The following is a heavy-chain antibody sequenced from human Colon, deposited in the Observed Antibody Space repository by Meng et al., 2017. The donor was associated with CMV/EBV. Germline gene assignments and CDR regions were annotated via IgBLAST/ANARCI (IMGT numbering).Heavy chain of an antibody. J-gene: IGHJ4*02. V-gene: IGHV3-23*01. Sequence: LSCEACGFTFSNYVIRWVRQAPGKGLEWVSTVSRDGGSTYYADSMRGRLTISRDNSKNTVSLLMSNLRVEDTAMYYCANGATFYFESWGQGTLDTVSS. CDR3: ANGATFYFES. CDR2: VSRDGGST. CDR1: GFTFSNYV. D-gene: IGHD3-16*01.